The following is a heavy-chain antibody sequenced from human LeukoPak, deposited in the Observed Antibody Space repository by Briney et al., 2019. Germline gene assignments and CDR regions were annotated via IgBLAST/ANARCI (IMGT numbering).Heavy chain of an antibody. CDR3: ARDGGRFGELLSYFDY. Sequence: PGRSLRLSCAASGFTFSSYAMHWVRQAPGKGLEWVAVISYDGSNKYYADSVKGRFTISRDNSKNTLYLQMNSLRAEDTAVYYCARDGGRFGELLSYFDYWGQGTLVTASS. CDR1: GFTFSSYA. J-gene: IGHJ4*02. D-gene: IGHD3-10*01. CDR2: ISYDGSNK. V-gene: IGHV3-30-3*01.